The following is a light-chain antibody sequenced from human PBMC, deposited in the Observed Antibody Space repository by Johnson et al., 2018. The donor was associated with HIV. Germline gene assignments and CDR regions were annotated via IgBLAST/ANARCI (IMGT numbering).Light chain of an antibody. CDR2: VNN. CDR3: GTWDSGRSVGLYV. V-gene: IGLV1-51*02. CDR1: SSNIGNNY. J-gene: IGLJ1*01. Sequence: QSVLTQPPSVSAAPGQKVTISCSGSSSNIGNNYVSWYQQLPGTAPKLLIYVNNKRPSGIADRFSDTKSGTSATLGITGLQTGDEADYYCGTWDSGRSVGLYVFGTGTKVTVL.